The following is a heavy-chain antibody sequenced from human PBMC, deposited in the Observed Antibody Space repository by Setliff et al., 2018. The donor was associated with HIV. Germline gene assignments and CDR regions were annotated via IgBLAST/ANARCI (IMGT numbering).Heavy chain of an antibody. CDR3: ARNQGDSSGWYAGDF. CDR1: GYTFINFG. J-gene: IGHJ4*01. CDR2: INTSGGSA. V-gene: IGHV1-46*01. D-gene: IGHD6-19*01. Sequence: ASVKVSCKASGYTFINFGISWVRQAPGQGLEWMGVINTSGGSAGYAEKFRGRVTMTRDTSTNTVYMDLRNLRSEDTAVYYCARNQGDSSGWYAGDFWGHGTLVTVSS.